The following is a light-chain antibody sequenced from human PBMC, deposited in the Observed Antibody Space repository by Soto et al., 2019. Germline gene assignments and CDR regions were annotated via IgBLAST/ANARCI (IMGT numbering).Light chain of an antibody. V-gene: IGKV1-39*01. CDR3: HQGHSSPLT. CDR2: VAS. Sequence: DIQMTQSPSSLSASVGDRVTITCRASQSIGPYLSWYQEKPGTPPRLLIYVASSLESGVPSRFSGIASGTDFTLTISSLQPEDFATYYCHQGHSSPLTFGKGPK. J-gene: IGKJ1*01. CDR1: QSIGPY.